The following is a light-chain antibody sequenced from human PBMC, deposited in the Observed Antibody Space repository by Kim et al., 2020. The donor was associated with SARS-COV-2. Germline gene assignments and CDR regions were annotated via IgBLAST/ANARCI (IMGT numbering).Light chain of an antibody. J-gene: IGKJ3*01. V-gene: IGKV1-16*02. Sequence: DLQMTQSTSSLSASVGDRVTISCRASEDIGSFLAWYQQKPGKAPKSLIYGASVLRSGVPSKFSGIKFGTDFTLTISNLQPEDSATYYCQQYNRYPFTFGPGTKVDIK. CDR1: EDIGSF. CDR3: QQYNRYPFT. CDR2: GAS.